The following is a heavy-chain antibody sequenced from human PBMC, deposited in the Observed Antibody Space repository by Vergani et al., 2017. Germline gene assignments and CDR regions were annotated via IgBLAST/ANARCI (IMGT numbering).Heavy chain of an antibody. Sequence: EVQLVESGGGIVKPGGSLRLSCVASGFSFRNAWMNWVRRTPGKGLEWVGRIKRTFYRGTKDYAAAVKGRFTISRDYSKNTLFLQMNGLKTEDIGVYYCTTDXRYCGDGSCYWLRDHHYYGMDVWVQGTTVTVSS. V-gene: IGHV3-15*07. CDR2: IKRTFYRGTK. D-gene: IGHD2-21*01. J-gene: IGHJ6*02. CDR1: GFSFRNAW. CDR3: TTDXRYCGDGSCYWLRDHHYYGMDV.